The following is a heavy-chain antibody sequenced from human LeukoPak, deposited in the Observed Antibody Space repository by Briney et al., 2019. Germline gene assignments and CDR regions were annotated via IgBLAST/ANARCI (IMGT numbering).Heavy chain of an antibody. CDR3: ARVVLRSSVVTALFDY. J-gene: IGHJ4*02. V-gene: IGHV3-48*04. CDR2: IGSVSSPI. CDR1: GLTFSSDA. D-gene: IGHD2-21*02. Sequence: GGSLRLSCAASGLTFSSDAMTWVRQAPGKGLEWIAYIGSVSSPIFYANSVKGRFTISRDNAKNSLYLQINSLRAEDTAVYYCARVVLRSSVVTALFDYWGQGTQVAVSS.